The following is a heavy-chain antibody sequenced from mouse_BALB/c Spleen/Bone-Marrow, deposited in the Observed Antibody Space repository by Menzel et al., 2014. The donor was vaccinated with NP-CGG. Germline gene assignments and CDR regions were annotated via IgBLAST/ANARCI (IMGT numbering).Heavy chain of an antibody. CDR3: APYCYGRWFTY. CDR2: IDPANGNT. D-gene: IGHD1-1*01. Sequence: DVKLVESGAELVKPGASVKLSCTASGFNIKDPYMHWVKQRPEQGLEWIGRIDPANGNTKYDPKSQGKATITADTSSNPACLQLSSLTSEHTAGYYCAPYCYGRWFTYWGQGTLVTVSA. CDR1: GFNIKDPY. V-gene: IGHV14-3*02. J-gene: IGHJ3*01.